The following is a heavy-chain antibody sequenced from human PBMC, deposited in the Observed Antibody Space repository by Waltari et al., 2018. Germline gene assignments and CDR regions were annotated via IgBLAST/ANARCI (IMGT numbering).Heavy chain of an antibody. CDR3: ARDRGSYQGSDY. CDR2: INPSGGST. J-gene: IGHJ4*02. Sequence: QVQLVQSGAEVKKPGASVKVSCKASGYTFTSYYMHWVRRAPGQGLEWMGIINPSGGSTSYAQKFQGRVTMTRDTSTSTVYMELSSLRSEDTAVYYCARDRGSYQGSDYWGQGTLVTVSS. V-gene: IGHV1-46*01. D-gene: IGHD1-26*01. CDR1: GYTFTSYY.